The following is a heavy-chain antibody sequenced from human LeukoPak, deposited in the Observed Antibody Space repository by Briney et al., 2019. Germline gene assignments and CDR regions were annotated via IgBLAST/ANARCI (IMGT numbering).Heavy chain of an antibody. J-gene: IGHJ4*02. CDR2: INPSGGST. V-gene: IGHV1-46*01. CDR1: GYTFTSYG. CDR3: ARGKWNAHFDY. Sequence: ASVKVSCKASGYTFTSYGISWVRQAPGQGLEWMGIINPSGGSTSYAQKFQGRVTMTRDTSTSTVYMELSSLRSEDTAVYYCARGKWNAHFDYWGQGTLVTVSS. D-gene: IGHD1-1*01.